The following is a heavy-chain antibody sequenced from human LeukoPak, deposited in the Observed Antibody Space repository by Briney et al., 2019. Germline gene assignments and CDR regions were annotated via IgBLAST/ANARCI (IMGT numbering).Heavy chain of an antibody. D-gene: IGHD3-9*01. Sequence: GGSLRLSCEASGFTFGTYWMHWIRQAPGKGLVWVSRINTDGSSRMYADSVKGRVTISRDNAKNTLYLQMNSLSAEDTAVYYCAREHHDILSRVGFFFRGQGTLVSVS. CDR3: AREHHDILSRVGFFF. J-gene: IGHJ4*02. CDR2: INTDGSSR. V-gene: IGHV3-74*03. CDR1: GFTFGTYW.